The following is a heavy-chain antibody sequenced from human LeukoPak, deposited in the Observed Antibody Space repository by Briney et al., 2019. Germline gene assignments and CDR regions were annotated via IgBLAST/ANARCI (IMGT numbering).Heavy chain of an antibody. Sequence: SETLSLTCTVSGGSISSYYWSWIRQPPGKGLEWIGYIYYSGSTNYNPSLKSRVTISVDTSKNQFSLKLSSVTAADTAVYYCARGPGVVRGYYYYYYMDVWGKGTTVTVSS. CDR2: IYYSGST. CDR3: ARGPGVVRGYYYYYYMDV. D-gene: IGHD3-3*01. J-gene: IGHJ6*03. V-gene: IGHV4-59*01. CDR1: GGSISSYY.